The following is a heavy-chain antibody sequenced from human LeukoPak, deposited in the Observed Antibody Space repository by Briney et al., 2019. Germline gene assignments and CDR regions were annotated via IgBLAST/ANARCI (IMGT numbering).Heavy chain of an antibody. Sequence: GGSLRLSCAVSGLTFSTYSMTWVRQGPGKGLEWVSSIYNSGAKIFYADSVKGRFTISRDNSKNMLCLQMNSLRVEDTAVYYCAKDVAPDSGWDLDYWGQGTLVTVSS. D-gene: IGHD6-19*01. CDR2: IYNSGAKI. CDR1: GLTFSTYS. CDR3: AKDVAPDSGWDLDY. V-gene: IGHV3-23*01. J-gene: IGHJ4*02.